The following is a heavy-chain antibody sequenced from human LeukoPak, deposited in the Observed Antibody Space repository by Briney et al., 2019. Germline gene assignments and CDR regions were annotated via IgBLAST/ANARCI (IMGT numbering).Heavy chain of an antibody. Sequence: SVKVSCKASGGTFSSYAISWVRQAPGQGLEWMGGIIPIFGTANYAQKFQGRVTMTADESTSTAYMELSSLRSEDTAVYYCARDHPYDSSGYYYPVAFDIWGQGTMVTVSS. V-gene: IGHV1-69*01. D-gene: IGHD3-22*01. CDR2: IIPIFGTA. J-gene: IGHJ3*02. CDR3: ARDHPYDSSGYYYPVAFDI. CDR1: GGTFSSYA.